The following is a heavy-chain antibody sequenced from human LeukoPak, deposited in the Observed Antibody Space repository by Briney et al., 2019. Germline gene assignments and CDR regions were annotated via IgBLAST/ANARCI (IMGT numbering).Heavy chain of an antibody. CDR2: ISSSGSTI. Sequence: GGSLRLSCAASGFIFSSYSMNWVRQAPGKGLEWVSYISSSGSTIYYADSLKGRFTISRDNAKNSLYLQMNSLRAEDTAVYYCARAHYYDSSGLDFWGQGTLVTVSS. CDR1: GFIFSSYS. J-gene: IGHJ4*02. D-gene: IGHD3-22*01. CDR3: ARAHYYDSSGLDF. V-gene: IGHV3-48*04.